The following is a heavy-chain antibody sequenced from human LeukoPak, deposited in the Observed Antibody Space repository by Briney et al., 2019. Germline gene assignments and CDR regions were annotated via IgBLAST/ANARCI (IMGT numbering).Heavy chain of an antibody. CDR2: ISYDGSNK. V-gene: IGHV3-30-3*01. CDR1: GFTFSSYA. Sequence: PGGSLRLSCAASGFTFSSYAMHWVRQAPGKGLEWVAVISYDGSNKYYADSVKGRFTISRDNSKNTLYLQMNSLRAEDTAVYYCARMYYIRGVLFYYFDSWGQGTLVTVSS. D-gene: IGHD3-10*01. J-gene: IGHJ4*02. CDR3: ARMYYIRGVLFYYFDS.